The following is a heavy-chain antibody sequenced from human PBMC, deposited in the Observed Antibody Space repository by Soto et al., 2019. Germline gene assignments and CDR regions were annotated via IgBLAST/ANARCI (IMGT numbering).Heavy chain of an antibody. CDR2: VYYTGST. J-gene: IGHJ4*02. V-gene: IGHV4-59*01. CDR1: GGSSSGSY. D-gene: IGHD6-19*01. Sequence: SETLSLTCSVSGGSSSGSYWSWIRQSPGKGLEWLGYVYYTGSTNYSPSLRSRVSISVDTSKNEFSLRLSSVTAADTAVYFCARSVAVPGAHIDYWGQGTQVTVSS. CDR3: ARSVAVPGAHIDY.